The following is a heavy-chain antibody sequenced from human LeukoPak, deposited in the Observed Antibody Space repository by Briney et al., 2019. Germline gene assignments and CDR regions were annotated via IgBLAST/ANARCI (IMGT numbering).Heavy chain of an antibody. V-gene: IGHV6-1*01. CDR3: AREGDGTAAGRIRAAEYFQH. CDR1: GDSVSSNSAA. D-gene: IGHD6-13*01. CDR2: TYYRSKWYN. Sequence: SQTLSLTCAISGDSVSSNSAAWNWIRQSPSRGLEWLGRTYYRSKWYNDYAVSVKSRITINPDTSKNQFSLQLNSVTPEDTAVYYCAREGDGTAAGRIRAAEYFQHWGQGTLVTVSS. J-gene: IGHJ1*01.